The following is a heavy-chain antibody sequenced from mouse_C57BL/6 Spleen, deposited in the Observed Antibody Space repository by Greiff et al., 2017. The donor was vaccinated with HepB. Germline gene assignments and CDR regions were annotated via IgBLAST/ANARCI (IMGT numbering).Heavy chain of an antibody. CDR1: GFTFSSYG. Sequence: EVQRVESGGDLVKPGGSLKLSCAASGFTFSSYGMSWVRQTPDKRLEWVATISSGGSYTYYPDSVKGRFTISRDNAKNTLYLQMSSLKSEDTAMYYCASLITTVVAPWDYWGQGTSVTVSS. CDR2: ISSGGSYT. J-gene: IGHJ4*01. D-gene: IGHD1-1*01. V-gene: IGHV5-6*01. CDR3: ASLITTVVAPWDY.